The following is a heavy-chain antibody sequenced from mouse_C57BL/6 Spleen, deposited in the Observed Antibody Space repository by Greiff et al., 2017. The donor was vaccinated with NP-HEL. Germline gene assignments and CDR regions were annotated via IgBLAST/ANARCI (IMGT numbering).Heavy chain of an antibody. V-gene: IGHV5-17*01. Sequence: EVKLMESGGGLVKPGGSLKLSCAASGFTFSDYGLHWVRQAPEKGLEWVAYISSGSSTIYYADTVKGRFTISRDNAKNTLFLQMTSLRSEDTAMYYCARRKHSNYASYYAMDYWGQGTSVTVSS. CDR1: GFTFSDYG. J-gene: IGHJ4*01. CDR2: ISSGSSTI. D-gene: IGHD2-5*01. CDR3: ARRKHSNYASYYAMDY.